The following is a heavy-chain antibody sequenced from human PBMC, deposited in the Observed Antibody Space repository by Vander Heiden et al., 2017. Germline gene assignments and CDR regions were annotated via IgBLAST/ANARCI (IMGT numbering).Heavy chain of an antibody. CDR1: DGSISSSNYY. J-gene: IGHJ6*02. D-gene: IGHD2-2*01. Sequence: QLQLQESGPGLVKPSETLSLTCPVPDGSISSSNYYWGWMRQPPGEGPEWIGTIYYSGNTYYNPSLESRVTISVDTSKNQFSLKLSSVTAADTAMYYCARHDACGGRGSTNCFTGMDVWGHGTTVTVSS. CDR3: ARHDACGGRGSTNCFTGMDV. V-gene: IGHV4-39*01. CDR2: IYYSGNT.